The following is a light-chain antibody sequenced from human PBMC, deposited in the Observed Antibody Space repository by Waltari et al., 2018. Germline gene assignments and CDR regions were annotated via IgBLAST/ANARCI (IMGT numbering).Light chain of an antibody. J-gene: IGKJ1*01. Sequence: NVLTQSPCTLSLSPGERATLSCRASQSVSSSYLAWYQQKPGQAPRLLIYGASCSATGIPDRFSGSGSVTDFTLNISRLEPEDFAVYYCQQYGSSPPWTFGQGTKVELK. CDR3: QQYGSSPPWT. CDR2: GAS. V-gene: IGKV3-20*01. CDR1: QSVSSSY.